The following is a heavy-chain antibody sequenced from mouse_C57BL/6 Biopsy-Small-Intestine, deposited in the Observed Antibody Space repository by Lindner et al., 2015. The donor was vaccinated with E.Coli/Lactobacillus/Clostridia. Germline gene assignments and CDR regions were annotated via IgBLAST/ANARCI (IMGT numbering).Heavy chain of an antibody. CDR1: GYTFTTYG. V-gene: IGHV1-81*01. CDR2: IYPRNDNT. Sequence: VQLQESGAELAGPGASVKVPCEASGYTFTTYGISWVKQRTGQGLEWIGEIYPRNDNTYYNEKFKGKATLTADKSSSTACMELRSLTSEDSAVYFCARGIHYYGSPWFAYWGQGTLVTVSA. CDR3: ARGIHYYGSPWFAY. D-gene: IGHD1-1*01. J-gene: IGHJ3*01.